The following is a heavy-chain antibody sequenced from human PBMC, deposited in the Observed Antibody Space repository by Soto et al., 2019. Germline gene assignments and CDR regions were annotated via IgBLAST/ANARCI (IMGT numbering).Heavy chain of an antibody. CDR3: ARDKGYSNYDVYYYYGMDV. CDR1: GFTFSSYS. Sequence: GGSLRLSCAASGFTFSSYSMNWVRQAPGKGLEWVSYISSSSSTIYYADSVKGRFTISRDNAKNSLYLQMNSLRDEDTAVYYCARDKGYSNYDVYYYYGMDVWGQGTTVTVSS. CDR2: ISSSSSTI. V-gene: IGHV3-48*02. D-gene: IGHD4-4*01. J-gene: IGHJ6*02.